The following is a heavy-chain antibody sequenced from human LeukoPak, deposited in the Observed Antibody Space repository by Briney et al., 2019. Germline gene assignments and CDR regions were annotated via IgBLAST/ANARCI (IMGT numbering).Heavy chain of an antibody. CDR2: IKQDGSEK. V-gene: IGHV3-7*01. D-gene: IGHD3-10*01. J-gene: IGHJ4*02. CDR3: ARGGSGYFDY. Sequence: GGSLRLSCAASGFTFRSYWMSWFRQAPGKGLEWVANIKQDGSEKYYVDSVKGRFTISRDNAKNSLYLQMHSLRAEDTAVYYCARGGSGYFDYWGQGTLVTVSS. CDR1: GFTFRSYW.